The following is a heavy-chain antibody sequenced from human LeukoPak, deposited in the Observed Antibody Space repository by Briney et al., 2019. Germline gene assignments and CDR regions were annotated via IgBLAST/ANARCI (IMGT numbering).Heavy chain of an antibody. CDR1: GGTFSSYA. J-gene: IGHJ4*02. V-gene: IGHV1-69*05. D-gene: IGHD1-26*01. CDR3: AREIIVGATTFDY. Sequence: SVKVSXKASGGTFSSYAISWVRQAPGQGLEWTGRIIPIFGTANYAQKFQGRVTITTDESTSTAYMELSSLRSEDTAVYYCAREIIVGATTFDYWGQGTLVTVSS. CDR2: IIPIFGTA.